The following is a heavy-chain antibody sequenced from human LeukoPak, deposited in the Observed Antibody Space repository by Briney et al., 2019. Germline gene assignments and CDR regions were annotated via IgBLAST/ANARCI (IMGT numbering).Heavy chain of an antibody. V-gene: IGHV1-18*01. CDR2: INPHKTNT. Sequence: ASVKVSCKASGYTFSAYGINWVRLAPGQGLEWMASINPHKTNTLYAQKFQGRVTLTTDTSTSTAYMELRSLRSDDTAIYYCARRKYGVDYNCMDVWGQGTTVTVSS. D-gene: IGHD5/OR15-5a*01. J-gene: IGHJ6*02. CDR3: ARRKYGVDYNCMDV. CDR1: GYTFSAYG.